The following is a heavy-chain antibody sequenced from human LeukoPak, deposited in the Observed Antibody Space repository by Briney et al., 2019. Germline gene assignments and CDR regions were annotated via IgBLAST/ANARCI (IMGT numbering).Heavy chain of an antibody. Sequence: SETLSLTCAVYGGSFSGYYWSWIRQPPGKGLEWIGEINHSGSTNYNPSLKSRVTISVDTSKNQFSLKLSSVTAADTAVYYCARQEDSSSWYGYFDYWGQGILVTVSS. CDR1: GGSFSGYY. D-gene: IGHD6-13*01. J-gene: IGHJ4*02. V-gene: IGHV4-34*01. CDR2: INHSGST. CDR3: ARQEDSSSWYGYFDY.